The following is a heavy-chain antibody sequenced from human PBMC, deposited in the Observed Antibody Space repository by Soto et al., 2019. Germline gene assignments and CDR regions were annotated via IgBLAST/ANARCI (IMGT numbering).Heavy chain of an antibody. CDR2: IKSKTDGGTA. D-gene: IGHD2-2*01. V-gene: IGHV3-15*07. Sequence: EVQLVESGGGLVKPGVSLRLSCAASGFTFTNAWMNWVRQAPGKGLEWVGRIKSKTDGGTADYAAPVKCSFTISRADSMTTLYLQMKSLKAEDTALYYFTAGGVPAAAKGYYDSGMYVWGQGKRVTVPS. J-gene: IGHJ6*02. CDR3: TAGGVPAAAKGYYDSGMYV. CDR1: GFTFTNAW.